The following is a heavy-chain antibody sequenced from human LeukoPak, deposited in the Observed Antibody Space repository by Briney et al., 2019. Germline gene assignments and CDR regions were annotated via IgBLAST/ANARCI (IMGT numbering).Heavy chain of an antibody. Sequence: GGSLRLSCAASGFTFSDYYMSWIRQVPGKGLECVAYISRSGTSIYNADSVKGRFTISRDNANSSLSLQMSSLRAEDTAVYYCARGNWFGQLTFDYWGQGVLVTVSA. CDR2: ISRSGTSI. V-gene: IGHV3-11*01. J-gene: IGHJ4*02. D-gene: IGHD3-10*01. CDR3: ARGNWFGQLTFDY. CDR1: GFTFSDYY.